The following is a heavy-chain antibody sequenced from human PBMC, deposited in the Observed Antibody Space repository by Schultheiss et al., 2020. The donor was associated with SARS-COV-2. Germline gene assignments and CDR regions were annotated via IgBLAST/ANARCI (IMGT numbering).Heavy chain of an antibody. CDR2: FYYSGNT. D-gene: IGHD2-2*01. V-gene: IGHV4-59*12. CDR3: ARKTQLLYAFDI. J-gene: IGHJ3*02. Sequence: SETLSLTCTVSGGSISSYYWSWIRQPPGKGLEWIGYFYYSGNTNYNPSLKSRVTFSVDTSKNQFSLKLSSVTAADTAVYYCARKTQLLYAFDIWGQGTMVTVSS. CDR1: GGSISSYY.